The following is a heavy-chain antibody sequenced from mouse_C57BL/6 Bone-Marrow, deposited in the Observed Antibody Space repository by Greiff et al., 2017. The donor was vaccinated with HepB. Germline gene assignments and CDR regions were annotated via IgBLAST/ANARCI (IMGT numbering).Heavy chain of an antibody. J-gene: IGHJ3*01. Sequence: VKLLESGAELVRPGTSVKVSCKASGYAFTNYLIEWVKQRPGQGLEWIGVINPGSGGTNYNEKFKGKATLTADKSSSTAYMQLSSLTSEDSAVYFCANDYVFAYWGQGTLVTVSA. CDR1: GYAFTNYL. CDR2: INPGSGGT. CDR3: ANDYVFAY. V-gene: IGHV1-54*01. D-gene: IGHD2-4*01.